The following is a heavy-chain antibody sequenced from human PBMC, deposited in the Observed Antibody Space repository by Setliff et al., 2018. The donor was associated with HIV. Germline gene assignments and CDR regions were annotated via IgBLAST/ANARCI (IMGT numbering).Heavy chain of an antibody. D-gene: IGHD3-10*01. CDR1: GGTFSSYA. CDR3: ARQNRYYYGSGSFHNWFDP. CDR2: IIPILGIA. Sequence: SVKVSCKASGGTFSSYAISWVRQAPGQGLEWMGGIIPILGIANYAQKFQGRVTITADKPTSTAYMELSSLRSEDTAVYYCARQNRYYYGSGSFHNWFDPWGQGTLVTVSS. V-gene: IGHV1-69*10. J-gene: IGHJ5*02.